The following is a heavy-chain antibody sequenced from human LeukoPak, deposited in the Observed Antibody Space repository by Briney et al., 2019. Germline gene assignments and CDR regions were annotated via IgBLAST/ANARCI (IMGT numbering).Heavy chain of an antibody. CDR3: ARDQEGFDY. J-gene: IGHJ4*02. CDR1: GFTFSNYA. V-gene: IGHV3-23*01. CDR2: LSGTGGST. Sequence: GGSLRLSCAASGFTFSNYAMSWVRQAAGKGLEWVSTLSGTGGSTYYADSVKGRFTISRDNSKNTLYLQVSSLRAEDTAVYYCARDQEGFDYWGQGTLVTVSS.